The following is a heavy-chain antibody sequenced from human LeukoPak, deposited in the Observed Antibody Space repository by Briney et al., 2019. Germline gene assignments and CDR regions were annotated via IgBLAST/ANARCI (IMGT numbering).Heavy chain of an antibody. D-gene: IGHD2-2*01. CDR3: ATQSRTYCSSTSCYAGEDY. CDR1: GGSISSSSYY. V-gene: IGHV4-39*07. CDR2: IYYSGST. J-gene: IGHJ4*02. Sequence: TTSETLSLTCTVSGGSISSSSYYWGWIRQPPGKGLEWIGSIYYSGSTYYNPSLKSRVTVSVDTSKNQFSLKLSSVTAADTAVYYCATQSRTYCSSTSCYAGEDYWGQGTLVTVSS.